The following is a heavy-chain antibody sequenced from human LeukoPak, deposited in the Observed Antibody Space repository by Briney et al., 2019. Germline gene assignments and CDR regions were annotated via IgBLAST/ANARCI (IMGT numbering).Heavy chain of an antibody. Sequence: SETLSLTCTVSGGFISSGSYYWSWIRQPAGKGLEWIGRIYTSGSTNYNPSLKSRVTISVDTSKNQFSLKLSSVTAADTAVYYCARLGATTALGAFDIWGQGTMVTVSS. CDR3: ARLGATTALGAFDI. CDR2: IYTSGST. V-gene: IGHV4-61*02. CDR1: GGFISSGSYY. J-gene: IGHJ3*02. D-gene: IGHD1-26*01.